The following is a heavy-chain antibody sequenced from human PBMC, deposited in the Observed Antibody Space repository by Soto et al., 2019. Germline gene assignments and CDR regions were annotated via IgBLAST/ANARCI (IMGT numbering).Heavy chain of an antibody. Sequence: QVQLVQSGAEVKKPGSSVKVSCKASGGTFSSYAISWVRQAPGQGLEWMGGIIPIFGTANYAQKFQGRVTITAXXSXSXXYMELSSLRSEDTAVYYCASGVYDSSGYYLNNFDYWGQGTLVTVSS. CDR3: ASGVYDSSGYYLNNFDY. V-gene: IGHV1-69*12. D-gene: IGHD3-22*01. J-gene: IGHJ4*02. CDR2: IIPIFGTA. CDR1: GGTFSSYA.